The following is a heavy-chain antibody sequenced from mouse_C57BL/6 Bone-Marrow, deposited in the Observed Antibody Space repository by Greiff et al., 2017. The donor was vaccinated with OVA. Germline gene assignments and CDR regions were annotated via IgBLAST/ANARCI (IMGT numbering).Heavy chain of an antibody. D-gene: IGHD3-3*01. CDR2: IDPSDSYT. Sequence: VKLQQPGAELVMPGASVKLSCKASGYTFTSYWMHWVKQSPGQGLEWIGEIDPSDSYTNYNQKFKGKSTLTVDKSSSTAYMQLSSLTSEDSAVYYCARGGGTGYWGQGTTLTVSS. CDR3: ARGGGTGY. J-gene: IGHJ2*01. CDR1: GYTFTSYW. V-gene: IGHV1-69*01.